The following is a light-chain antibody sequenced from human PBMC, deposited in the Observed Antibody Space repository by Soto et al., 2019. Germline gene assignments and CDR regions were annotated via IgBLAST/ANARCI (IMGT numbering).Light chain of an antibody. CDR3: AAWDGSLNNVL. J-gene: IGLJ2*01. Sequence: QSVVTQPPSASGTPGRRVTISCSGSGSSIGTNTVNWYRQLPGTAPKLLIYGDNQRPSGVPDRFSGSKSGTSASLAISGLQSEDEADYYCAAWDGSLNNVLFGGGTKLTVL. CDR1: GSSIGTNT. CDR2: GDN. V-gene: IGLV1-44*01.